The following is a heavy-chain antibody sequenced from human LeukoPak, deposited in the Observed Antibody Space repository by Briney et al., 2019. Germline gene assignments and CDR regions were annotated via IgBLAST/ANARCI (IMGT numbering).Heavy chain of an antibody. Sequence: ASVKVSCKASGYTFTGYYMHWVRQAPGQGLEWMGRINPNSGGTNYAQKFQGRVTMTRDTSISTAYMELSSLRSEDTAVYYCARDWRGYCSSTSCYWNNWFDPWGQGTLVTVSS. V-gene: IGHV1-2*06. J-gene: IGHJ5*02. D-gene: IGHD2-2*01. CDR3: ARDWRGYCSSTSCYWNNWFDP. CDR1: GYTFTGYY. CDR2: INPNSGGT.